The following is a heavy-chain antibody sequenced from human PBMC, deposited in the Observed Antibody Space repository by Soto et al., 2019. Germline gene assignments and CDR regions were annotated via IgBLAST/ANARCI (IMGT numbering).Heavy chain of an antibody. CDR1: GFTFSSYD. CDR2: IGTAGDT. Sequence: PGGSLRLSCAASGFTFSSYDMHWVRQVTGKGLEWVSRIGTAGDTYYPGSVKGRFTISRENAKNSLYLQMNSLRNGDAAVYYCARGSDSSGYRDWYFDLWGRGTLVTVS. V-gene: IGHV3-13*01. J-gene: IGHJ2*01. D-gene: IGHD3-22*01. CDR3: ARGSDSSGYRDWYFDL.